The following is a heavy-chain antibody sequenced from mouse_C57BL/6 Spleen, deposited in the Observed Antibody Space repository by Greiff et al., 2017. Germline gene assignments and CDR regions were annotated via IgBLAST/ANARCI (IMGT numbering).Heavy chain of an antibody. Sequence: QVQLKQSGAELVKPGASVKISCKASGYAFSSYWMNWVKQRPGKGLEWIGQIYPGDGDTNYNGKFKGKATLTADKSSSTAYMQLSSLNSEDSAVYFCARGGGWLPHWYFGVWGTGTTVTGSS. CDR3: ARGGGWLPHWYFGV. CDR2: IYPGDGDT. J-gene: IGHJ1*03. CDR1: GYAFSSYW. V-gene: IGHV1-80*01. D-gene: IGHD2-3*01.